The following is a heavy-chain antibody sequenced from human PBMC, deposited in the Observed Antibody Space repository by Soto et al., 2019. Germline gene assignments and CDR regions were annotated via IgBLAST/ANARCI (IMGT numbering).Heavy chain of an antibody. CDR3: ARGLTIANIGTTSSSYYYMDV. CDR1: GFTFSSYA. CDR2: IGTAGDT. J-gene: IGHJ6*03. Sequence: GGSLRLSCEASGFTFSSYAMSWVRQAPGKGLEWVSAIGTAGDTYYPGSVKGRFTISRENANNSLYLQMNSLRAGDTAVYYCARGLTIANIGTTSSSYYYMDVWGKGTTVTVSS. D-gene: IGHD1-1*01. V-gene: IGHV3-13*01.